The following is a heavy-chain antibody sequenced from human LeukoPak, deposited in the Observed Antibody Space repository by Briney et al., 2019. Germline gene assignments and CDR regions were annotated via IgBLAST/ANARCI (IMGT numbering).Heavy chain of an antibody. Sequence: PSETLSLTCTVSGGSISSYYWSWIRQPPGKGLEWIGYIYYSGSTNYNPSLKSRVTISVDTSKNQFSLKLSSVTAADTAVYYCGSSSGFGEFDIWGQGTMVTVSS. CDR3: GSSSGFGEFDI. CDR1: GGSISSYY. D-gene: IGHD6-19*01. V-gene: IGHV4-59*01. CDR2: IYYSGST. J-gene: IGHJ3*02.